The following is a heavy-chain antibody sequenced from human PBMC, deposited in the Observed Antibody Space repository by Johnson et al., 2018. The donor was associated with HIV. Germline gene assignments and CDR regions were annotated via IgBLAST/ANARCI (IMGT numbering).Heavy chain of an antibody. CDR1: GFTFSSYA. J-gene: IGHJ3*02. Sequence: QVQLMESGGGVVQPGRSLRLSCAASGFTFSSYAMHWVRQAPGKGLEWVTFIRYDGSNKYYADSVKGRFTISRDNSKNTLYLQMNSLRAEDTAVYYCAKDYNFWSGYCDAFDIWGQGTMVTVSS. V-gene: IGHV3-30*02. D-gene: IGHD3-3*01. CDR3: AKDYNFWSGYCDAFDI. CDR2: IRYDGSNK.